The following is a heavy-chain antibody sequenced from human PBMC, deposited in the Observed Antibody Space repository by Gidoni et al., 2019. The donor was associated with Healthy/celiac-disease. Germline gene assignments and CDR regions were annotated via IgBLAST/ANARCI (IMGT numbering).Heavy chain of an antibody. D-gene: IGHD5-12*01. CDR2: ISYDGSNK. J-gene: IGHJ6*02. CDR1: GFHFRSYA. CDR3: AREMDSGYADYYYYGMDV. Sequence: QVQLVESGGRVVPPGRSLRLSCAASGFHFRSYAMHWVRQAPGKGLEWVAVISYDGSNKYYADSVKGRFTIARDNSKNTLYLQMNSLRAEDTAVYYCAREMDSGYADYYYYGMDVWGQGTTVTVSS. V-gene: IGHV3-30-3*01.